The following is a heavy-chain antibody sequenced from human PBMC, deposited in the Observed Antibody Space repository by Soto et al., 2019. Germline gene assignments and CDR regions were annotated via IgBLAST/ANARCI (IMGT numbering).Heavy chain of an antibody. V-gene: IGHV4-39*01. D-gene: IGHD2-15*01. CDR1: GGSISSSNYY. Sequence: SETLSLTCSVSGGSISSSNYYWGWIRHPPGQGLEWIANIYYTGSTDYNPSLRSRVTISVDTSKNQFSLKLGSVTAADTAVYYCASSIYCSGGSCSIWGQGTMVTVSS. J-gene: IGHJ3*02. CDR3: ASSIYCSGGSCSI. CDR2: IYYTGST.